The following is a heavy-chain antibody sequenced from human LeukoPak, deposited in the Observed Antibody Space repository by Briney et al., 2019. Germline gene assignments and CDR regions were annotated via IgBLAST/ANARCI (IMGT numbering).Heavy chain of an antibody. V-gene: IGHV1-2*02. J-gene: IGHJ4*02. CDR1: GYTLTGYY. D-gene: IGHD1-14*01. Sequence: GASVKVSCKASGYTLTGYYMNWVRQAPGQGLEWMGWINPNSGGTNYAQRFQDRVTMTRDTSISTAYMELSRLRSDDTAIYYCARSGPQDWALDHWGRGTLVTVSP. CDR2: INPNSGGT. CDR3: ARSGPQDWALDH.